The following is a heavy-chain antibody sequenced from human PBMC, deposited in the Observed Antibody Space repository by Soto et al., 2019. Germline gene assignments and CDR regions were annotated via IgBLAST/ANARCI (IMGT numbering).Heavy chain of an antibody. CDR2: IYSGGST. Sequence: GGSLRLSCAASGFTVSSNYMSWVRQAPGKGLEWVSVIYSGGSTYYADSVKGRFIISRDNSKNTLYLQMNSLRAEDTAVYYCARAASLYSSFDYWGQGTLVTVSS. CDR1: GFTVSSNY. D-gene: IGHD6-13*01. J-gene: IGHJ4*02. CDR3: ARAASLYSSFDY. V-gene: IGHV3-53*01.